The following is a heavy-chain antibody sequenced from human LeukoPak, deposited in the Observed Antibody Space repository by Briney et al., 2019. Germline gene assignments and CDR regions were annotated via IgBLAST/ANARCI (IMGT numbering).Heavy chain of an antibody. CDR2: MNPKSGNT. J-gene: IGHJ4*02. D-gene: IGHD3-9*01. CDR1: GYTFTNYY. Sequence: ASVKVSCKASGYTFTNYYINWVRQATGQGLEWMGWMNPKSGNTGYAQKFQGRVTITRDTSITTAYMDLSSLRSADTAVYYCARSPHILTGENFDYWGQGTLVTVSS. V-gene: IGHV1-8*03. CDR3: ARSPHILTGENFDY.